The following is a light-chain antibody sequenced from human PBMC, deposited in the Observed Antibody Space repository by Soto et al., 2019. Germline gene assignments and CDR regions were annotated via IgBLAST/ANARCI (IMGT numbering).Light chain of an antibody. CDR3: QQYGSSGT. CDR2: GAS. J-gene: IGKJ1*01. CDR1: QSVSYY. V-gene: IGKV3-20*01. Sequence: EIVLTQSPGTLSLSPGERATLSCRASQSVSYYLAWYQQKPGQAPRLLIYGASNRATGIPDRFSGSGSGTDLTLTISRLEPEDFAVYYCQQYGSSGTFGQGTKVDIK.